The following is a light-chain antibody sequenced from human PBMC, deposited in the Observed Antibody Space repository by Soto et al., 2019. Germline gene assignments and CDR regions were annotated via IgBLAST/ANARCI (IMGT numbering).Light chain of an antibody. J-gene: IGLJ1*01. CDR1: SSDIGAYDY. CDR3: SSYTTRTTLYV. CDR2: EVS. V-gene: IGLV2-14*01. Sequence: VLTQPASLSGSPGQSITISCTGTSSDIGAYDYVSWYQLHPGKAPKLMIYEVSNRPSGVSNRFSGSKSGDTASLTISGLQAEDEADYYCSSYTTRTTLYVFGTGTKV.